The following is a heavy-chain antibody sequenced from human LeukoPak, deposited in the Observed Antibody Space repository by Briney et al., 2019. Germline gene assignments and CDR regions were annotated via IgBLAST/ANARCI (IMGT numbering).Heavy chain of an antibody. CDR3: AREWEDAFDI. D-gene: IGHD1-26*01. J-gene: IGHJ3*02. Sequence: SETLSLTCAVSGGSISSGGYSWSWIRQPPGKGLEWIGYIYHGGSTYYNPSLKSRVTISVDRSKNQFSLKLSSVTAADTAVYYCAREWEDAFDIWGQGTMVTVSS. CDR1: GGSISSGGYS. CDR2: IYHGGST. V-gene: IGHV4-30-2*01.